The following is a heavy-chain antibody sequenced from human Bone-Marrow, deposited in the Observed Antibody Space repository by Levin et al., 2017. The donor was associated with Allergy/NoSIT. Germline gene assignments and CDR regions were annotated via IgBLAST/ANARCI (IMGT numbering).Heavy chain of an antibody. CDR2: ISGSGDDT. V-gene: IGHV3-23*01. CDR3: VKDIMTTQKWPGTVFDY. Sequence: PGGSLRLSCAASGFTFSSYALSWVRQAPGKGLEWVSAISGSGDDTYYADSVRGRFTISRDDSEKTVYLQMSSLRAEDTAIYYCVKDIMTTQKWPGTVFDYWGQGTLVTVSS. J-gene: IGHJ4*02. D-gene: IGHD3-10*01. CDR1: GFTFSSYA.